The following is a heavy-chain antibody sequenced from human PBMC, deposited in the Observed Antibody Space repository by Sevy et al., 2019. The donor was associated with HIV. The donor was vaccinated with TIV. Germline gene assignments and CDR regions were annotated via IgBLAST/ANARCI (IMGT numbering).Heavy chain of an antibody. D-gene: IGHD1-1*01. Sequence: SETLSLTCAVSGYSISSGYYWGWIRQPPGKGLELIGTIYHSGTTYYKPSLKSRVTISVDTSKNHFSLKLTSVTAADTAVYFCARGLTGTNGTATRFEAWGQGTLVTVSS. CDR2: IYHSGTT. V-gene: IGHV4-38-2*01. CDR3: ARGLTGTNGTATRFEA. CDR1: GYSISSGYY. J-gene: IGHJ5*02.